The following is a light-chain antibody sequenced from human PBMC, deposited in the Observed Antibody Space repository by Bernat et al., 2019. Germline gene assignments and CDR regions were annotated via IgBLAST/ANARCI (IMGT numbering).Light chain of an antibody. Sequence: EIVLTQSPGTLSLSPGERVTLSCRASQSVGNNYLAWYQKKPGQAPRLLIYHASIRATGIPDRFSGSGSGTDFTLSISSLEPEDFAVYHWHQYAFSPLTSGGGTKVE. V-gene: IGKV3-20*01. CDR1: QSVGNNY. CDR2: HAS. CDR3: HQYAFSPLT. J-gene: IGKJ4*01.